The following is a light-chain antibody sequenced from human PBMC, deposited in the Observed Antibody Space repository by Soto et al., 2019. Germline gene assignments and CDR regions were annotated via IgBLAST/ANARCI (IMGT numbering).Light chain of an antibody. J-gene: IGKJ3*01. Sequence: EVVLTQSPGIMYLSPGERATLSCRASQTVGSNLAWYQQKPGQAPRLLIYGASTRATGIPARFSGSGSGTEFTLTISSLQSEDFAVYYCQQYNNWPPFTFGPGTKVDIK. V-gene: IGKV3-15*01. CDR3: QQYNNWPPFT. CDR2: GAS. CDR1: QTVGSN.